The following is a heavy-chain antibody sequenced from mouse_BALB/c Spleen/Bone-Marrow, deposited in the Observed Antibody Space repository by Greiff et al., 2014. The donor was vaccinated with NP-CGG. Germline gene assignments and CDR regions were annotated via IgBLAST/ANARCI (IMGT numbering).Heavy chain of an antibody. J-gene: IGHJ1*01. CDR3: ASYRCAWYFDV. D-gene: IGHD2-14*01. CDR2: IDPANGNT. Sequence: DVQLQESGAELVKPGASVKLSCTASGFNIKDTYMHWVKQRPEQGLEWIGRIDPANGNTKYDPKFQGKATITADTSSNTAYLQLSSLTSEDTAVYYCASYRCAWYFDVWGAGTTVTVSP. CDR1: GFNIKDTY. V-gene: IGHV14-3*02.